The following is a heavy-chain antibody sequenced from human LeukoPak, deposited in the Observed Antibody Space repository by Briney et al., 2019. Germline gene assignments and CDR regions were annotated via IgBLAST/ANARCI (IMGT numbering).Heavy chain of an antibody. V-gene: IGHV4-61*02. CDR1: GDPITTGNYY. CDR3: ARGGSSWPIPPHWFDY. CDR2: VYTSGAT. J-gene: IGHJ4*02. Sequence: SQTLSLTCTVSGDPITTGNYYWSWVRQPAGKGLEWIGRVYTSGATNSNPSLKNRVSISIDSSKNQFSLDLDSVTATDTAIYYCARGGSSWPIPPHWFDYWGPGVLVTVSS. D-gene: IGHD6-13*01.